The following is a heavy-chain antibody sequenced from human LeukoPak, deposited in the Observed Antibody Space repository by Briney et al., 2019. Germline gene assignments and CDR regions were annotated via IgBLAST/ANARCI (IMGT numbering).Heavy chain of an antibody. CDR2: IKQDGSEK. Sequence: GGSLRLSCAASGFTYSSYWMSWVRQAPGKGLEWVANIKQDGSEKYYVDSVKGRFTISRDNAKNSLYLQMNSLRAEDTAVYYCARPKTNNYYWDYFDYWGQGTLVTVSS. J-gene: IGHJ4*02. D-gene: IGHD1-26*01. CDR3: ARPKTNNYYWDYFDY. CDR1: GFTYSSYW. V-gene: IGHV3-7*01.